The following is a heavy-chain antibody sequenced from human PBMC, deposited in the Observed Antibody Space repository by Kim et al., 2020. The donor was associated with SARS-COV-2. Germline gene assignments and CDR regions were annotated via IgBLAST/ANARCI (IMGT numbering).Heavy chain of an antibody. CDR2: ISGSGGST. CDR3: ATAMVRGLIINPFDS. D-gene: IGHD3-10*01. CDR1: GFTFSSYA. Sequence: GGSLRLSCAASGFTFSSYAMSWVRQAPGKGLEWVSTISGSGGSTYYADSVKGRFTISRDNSKNTLYLQMNSLRDEDTAVYYCATAMVRGLIINPFDSWGEGTLVSVSS. V-gene: IGHV3-23*01. J-gene: IGHJ4*02.